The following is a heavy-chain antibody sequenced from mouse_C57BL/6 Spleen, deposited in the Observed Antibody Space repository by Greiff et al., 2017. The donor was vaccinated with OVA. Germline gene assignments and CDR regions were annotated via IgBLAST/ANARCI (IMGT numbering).Heavy chain of an antibody. J-gene: IGHJ4*01. V-gene: IGHV5-4*01. CDR2: ISDGGSYT. CDR3: ARDRWDGGGYYAMDY. D-gene: IGHD4-1*01. CDR1: GFTFSSYA. Sequence: DVKLVESGGGLVKPGGSLKLSCAASGFTFSSYAMSWVRQTPEKRLEWVATISDGGSYTYYPDNVKGRFTISRDNAKNNLYLQMSHLKSEDTAMYYCARDRWDGGGYYAMDYWGQGTSVTVSS.